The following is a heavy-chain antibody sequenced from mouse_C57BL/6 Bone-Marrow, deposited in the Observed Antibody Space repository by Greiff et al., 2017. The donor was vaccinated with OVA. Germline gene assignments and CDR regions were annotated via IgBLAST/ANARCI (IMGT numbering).Heavy chain of an antibody. D-gene: IGHD2-5*01. CDR3: ARYYSNYGGCAY. Sequence: QVQLQQSGAELARPGDSVKLSCKASGYTFTSYGISWVKQRTGQGLEWIGEIYPRSGNHYYNEKFKGKATLTADKSSSTASMERRILTSEDPAVNFAARYYSNYGGCAYWGQGTLVTVSA. J-gene: IGHJ3*01. CDR1: GYTFTSYG. CDR2: IYPRSGNH. V-gene: IGHV1-81*01.